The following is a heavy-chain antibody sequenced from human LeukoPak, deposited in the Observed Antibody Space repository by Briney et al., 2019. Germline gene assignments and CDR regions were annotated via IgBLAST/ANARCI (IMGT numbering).Heavy chain of an antibody. V-gene: IGHV3-23*01. Sequence: GGSLRLSCAASGFTFTSYTMSWVRQAPGKGLEWVSGISGSGGSTFYADSVKGRFTISRDNSKNTLYLQMNSLRAEDTAVYYCARGLYYPYYMDVWGKGTTVTVSS. CDR2: ISGSGGST. CDR3: ARGLYYPYYMDV. CDR1: GFTFTSYT. D-gene: IGHD2-2*02. J-gene: IGHJ6*03.